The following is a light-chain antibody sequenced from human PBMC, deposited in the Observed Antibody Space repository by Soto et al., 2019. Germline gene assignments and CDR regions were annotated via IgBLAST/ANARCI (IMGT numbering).Light chain of an antibody. CDR2: KAS. J-gene: IGKJ2*01. V-gene: IGKV1-5*03. CDR1: QSISRG. Sequence: DIQRTQSASTLSASVGDRVTITCRASQSISRGLAWYQKKPGKDPKFLMYKASSLESGVTSRFMGSVSGTEFTLTISSMQPDGVATYYCQHYSSLYTFGQGNKLE. CDR3: QHYSSLYT.